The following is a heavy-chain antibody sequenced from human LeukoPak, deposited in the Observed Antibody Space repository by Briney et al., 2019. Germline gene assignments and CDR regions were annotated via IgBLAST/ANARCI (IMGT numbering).Heavy chain of an antibody. CDR2: IKQDGSGK. CDR3: ARDQRNWNGDWFDP. D-gene: IGHD1-1*01. J-gene: IGHJ5*02. V-gene: IGHV3-7*03. Sequence: GGSLRLSCAASGFTFSSYWMSWVRQAPGKGLEWVANIKQDGSGKYYVDSVKGRFTISRDNAKNSLYLQMNSLRAEDTAVYYCARDQRNWNGDWFDPWGQGTLVTVSS. CDR1: GFTFSSYW.